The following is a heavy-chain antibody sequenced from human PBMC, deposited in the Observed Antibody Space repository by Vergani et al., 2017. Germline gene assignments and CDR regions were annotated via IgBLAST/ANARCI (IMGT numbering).Heavy chain of an antibody. CDR1: GYTFTGYY. Sequence: QVQLVQSGAEVKKPGASVKVSCKASGYTFTGYYMHWVRQAPGQGLEWMGWINPNSGGKNYAQKFQGRVAMTRDTSISTAYMELSRLRSDDTAVYYCARRGIAVAGTYYYYYGMDVWGQGTTVTVSS. CDR2: INPNSGGK. CDR3: ARRGIAVAGTYYYYYGMDV. V-gene: IGHV1-2*02. D-gene: IGHD6-19*01. J-gene: IGHJ6*02.